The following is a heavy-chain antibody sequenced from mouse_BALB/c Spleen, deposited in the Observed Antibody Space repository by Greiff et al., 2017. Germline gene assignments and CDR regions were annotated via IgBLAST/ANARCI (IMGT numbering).Heavy chain of an antibody. CDR2: IYPGDGDT. CDR3: ARVLLLGAMDY. V-gene: IGHV1-82*01. CDR1: GYAFSSSW. Sequence: VQLQESGPELVKPGASVKISCKASGYAFSSSWMNWVKQRPGQGLEWIGRIYPGDGDTNYNGKFKGKATLTADKSSSTAYMQLSSLTSVDSAVYFCARVLLLGAMDYWGQGTSVTVSS. D-gene: IGHD1-1*01. J-gene: IGHJ4*01.